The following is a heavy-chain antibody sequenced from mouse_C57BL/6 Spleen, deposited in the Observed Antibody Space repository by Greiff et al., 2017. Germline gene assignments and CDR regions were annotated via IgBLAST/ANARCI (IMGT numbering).Heavy chain of an antibody. CDR1: GYTFTSYW. J-gene: IGHJ4*01. V-gene: IGHV1-7*01. D-gene: IGHD1-1*01. CDR2: INPSSGYT. Sequence: VQLQQSGAELAKPGASVKLSCKASGYTFTSYWMHWVKQRPGQGLEWIGYINPSSGYTKYNQKFKDKATLTADKSSSTAYMQLSSLTYEDSAVXFCARDYYGSCFYALDYWGQGTSVTVSS. CDR3: ARDYYGSCFYALDY.